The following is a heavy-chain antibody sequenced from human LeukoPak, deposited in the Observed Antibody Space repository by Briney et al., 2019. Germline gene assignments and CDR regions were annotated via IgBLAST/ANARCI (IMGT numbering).Heavy chain of an antibody. J-gene: IGHJ4*02. D-gene: IGHD7-27*01. Sequence: GGSLRLSCAASGFTFSSYWMHWVRQAPGKGLEWVSSISSSSSYIYYADSVKGRFTISRDNAKNSLYLQMNSLRAEDTAVYYCASGPGARRLDYWGQGTLVTVSS. CDR2: ISSSSSYI. CDR1: GFTFSSYW. CDR3: ASGPGARRLDY. V-gene: IGHV3-21*01.